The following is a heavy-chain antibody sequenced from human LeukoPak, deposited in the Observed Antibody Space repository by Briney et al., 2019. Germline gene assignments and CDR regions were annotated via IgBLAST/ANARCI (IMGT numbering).Heavy chain of an antibody. Sequence: GGSLRLSCATPGFTFSIYAMTWVRQAPGKGLEWVSTLSGSGGSTYYADSVKGRFTISRDNSKNTLSLQMNSLRAEDTAVYYCAKESTVTPGNVNWFDTWGQGTLVTVSS. CDR2: LSGSGGST. D-gene: IGHD4-17*01. J-gene: IGHJ5*02. CDR1: GFTFSIYA. V-gene: IGHV3-23*01. CDR3: AKESTVTPGNVNWFDT.